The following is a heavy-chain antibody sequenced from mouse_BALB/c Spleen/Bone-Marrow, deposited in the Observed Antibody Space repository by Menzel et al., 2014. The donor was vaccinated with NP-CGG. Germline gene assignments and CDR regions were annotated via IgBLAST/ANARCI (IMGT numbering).Heavy chain of an antibody. V-gene: IGHV14-3*02. CDR1: GFNIKDTY. CDR2: IDPANGNT. J-gene: IGHJ4*01. CDR3: ARRLRSAMDY. Sequence: EVHLVESGAALVKPGASVKLSCTASGFNIKDTYIHWVKQRPEQGLEWIGRIDPANGNTKYDPKFQGKATITADTSSNTAYLQLSSLTSEDTAVYYCARRLRSAMDYWGQGASVTVSS. D-gene: IGHD1-1*01.